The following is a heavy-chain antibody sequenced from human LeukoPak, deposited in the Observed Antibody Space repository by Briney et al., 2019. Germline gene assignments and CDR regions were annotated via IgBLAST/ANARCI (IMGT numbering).Heavy chain of an antibody. J-gene: IGHJ4*02. V-gene: IGHV5-51*01. CDR2: IYPRDSDT. D-gene: IGHD3-10*01. CDR3: ARHSDVIGAI. CDR1: GYTFTHQW. Sequence: GESLKISCEGSGYTFTHQWIGWVRQMAGRGLEWVGIIYPRDSDTRYSPSFQGHVTISADTSINTAYLEWSSLEASDTAMYYCARHSDVIGAIWGQGTLVTVSS.